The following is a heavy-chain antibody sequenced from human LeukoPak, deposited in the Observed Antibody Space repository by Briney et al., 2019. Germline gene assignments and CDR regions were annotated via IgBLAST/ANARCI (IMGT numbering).Heavy chain of an antibody. CDR1: GFDVSLYS. V-gene: IGHV3-53*03. Sequence: GGSLRLSCAASGFDVSLYSMAWVRQPPGKGLEWVSSIYAGNSTAFADSVKGRFIFTRDNSKNTVYLQMNSLRAEDTALYYCARGKYYASGSYPLDSWGQGTLVTVSS. CDR2: IYAGNST. D-gene: IGHD3-10*01. J-gene: IGHJ4*02. CDR3: ARGKYYASGSYPLDS.